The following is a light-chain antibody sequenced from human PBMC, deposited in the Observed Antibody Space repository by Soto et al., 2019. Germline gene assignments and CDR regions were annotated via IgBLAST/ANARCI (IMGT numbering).Light chain of an antibody. CDR2: VAS. J-gene: IGKJ1*01. Sequence: DLHMTQSPSTLSASVGYIVTMTCRASQSISSYLNWYQQKPGKAPKLLIYVASSLQSGVPSRFSGSGSGTDFTLTISSLQPEDFATYSCQQTYTTPETFGQGTKVDIK. CDR3: QQTYTTPET. V-gene: IGKV1-39*01. CDR1: QSISSY.